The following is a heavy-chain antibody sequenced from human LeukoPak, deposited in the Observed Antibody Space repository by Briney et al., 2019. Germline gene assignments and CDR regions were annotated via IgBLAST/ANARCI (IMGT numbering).Heavy chain of an antibody. CDR3: ARFLNYDSSGYYVDY. D-gene: IGHD3-22*01. CDR2: IYYSGST. Sequence: SETLSLTCTVSVGSITSGGYYWSWIRQPPGKGLEWIGSIYYSGSTYYNPSLKSRVTISVDTSKNQFSLKLSSVTAADTAVYYCARFLNYDSSGYYVDYWGQGKLVTVSS. J-gene: IGHJ4*02. V-gene: IGHV4-39*01. CDR1: VGSITSGGYY.